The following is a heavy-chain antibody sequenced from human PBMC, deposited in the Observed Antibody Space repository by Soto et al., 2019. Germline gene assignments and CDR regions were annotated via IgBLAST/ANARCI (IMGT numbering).Heavy chain of an antibody. J-gene: IGHJ3*02. CDR2: VHYSGST. CDR1: GASISSSY. CDR3: ARGYYDSRGQSNTFDI. V-gene: IGHV4-59*01. D-gene: IGHD3-22*01. Sequence: SETLSLTCTVSGASISSSYWSWIRQSPGEGLEWIGYVHYSGSTKYNPSLKSRVTISVDTSKNQFSLKLSSVTAADTAVYYCARGYYDSRGQSNTFDIWGQGTMVTVSS.